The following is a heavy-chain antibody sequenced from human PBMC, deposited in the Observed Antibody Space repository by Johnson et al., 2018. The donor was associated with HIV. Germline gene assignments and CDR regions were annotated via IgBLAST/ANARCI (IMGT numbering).Heavy chain of an antibody. V-gene: IGHV3-66*01. J-gene: IGHJ3*02. CDR3: AREGRLMTAFGGLIDTGVFDI. Sequence: MLLVESGGGVVQPGGSLRLSCAASRFSVSSNYMTWVRQAPGKGLEWVSVIYSGGRTYYTDSVKGRFTISRDTAENLLYLQMHSLRAEDTAVYSCAREGRLMTAFGGLIDTGVFDIWGHGTMVTVSS. CDR2: IYSGGRT. D-gene: IGHD3-16*02. CDR1: RFSVSSNY.